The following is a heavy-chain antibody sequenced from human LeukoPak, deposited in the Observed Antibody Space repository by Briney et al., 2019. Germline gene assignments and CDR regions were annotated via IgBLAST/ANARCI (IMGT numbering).Heavy chain of an antibody. CDR1: GYTFINYG. V-gene: IGHV1-18*01. D-gene: IGHD6-13*01. CDR2: IYPYTGNT. CDR3: ARGGQQLVWFDS. J-gene: IGHJ5*01. Sequence: ASVKVSCTASGYTFINYGISWVRQAPGQGLEWMGWIYPYTGNTNYAQMVQGRVTMTTDTSTRTAYMELTSLTSDDTAVYYCARGGQQLVWFDSWGQGTLVTVSS.